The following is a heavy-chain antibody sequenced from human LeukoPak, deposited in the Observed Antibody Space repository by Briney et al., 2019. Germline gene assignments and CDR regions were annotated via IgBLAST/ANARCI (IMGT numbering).Heavy chain of an antibody. CDR2: IWYDGSNK. D-gene: IGHD2/OR15-2a*01. CDR3: ARDKLLGPTDY. CDR1: GFTFSSYG. V-gene: IGHV3-33*01. J-gene: IGHJ4*02. Sequence: GRSLRLSRAASGFTFSSYGMHWVRQAPGKGLEWVAGIWYDGSNKYYADSVKGRFTISRDNPKNTLYLQMNSLRAEDTAVYYCARDKLLGPTDYWGQGTLVTVSS.